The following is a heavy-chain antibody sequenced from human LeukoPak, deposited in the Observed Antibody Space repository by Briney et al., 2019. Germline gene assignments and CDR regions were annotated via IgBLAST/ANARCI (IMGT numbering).Heavy chain of an antibody. D-gene: IGHD1-26*01. V-gene: IGHV3-21*01. CDR1: GFTFSSYS. CDR2: ISSSSSYI. Sequence: PGGSLRLSCPASGFTFSSYSMNWVRQAPGKGLEWVSSISSSSSYIYYADSVKGRFTISRDNAKNSLYLQMNSLRAGDTAVYYCARDGGPYFGVGATLGTFDYWGQGTLVTVSS. J-gene: IGHJ4*02. CDR3: ARDGGPYFGVGATLGTFDY.